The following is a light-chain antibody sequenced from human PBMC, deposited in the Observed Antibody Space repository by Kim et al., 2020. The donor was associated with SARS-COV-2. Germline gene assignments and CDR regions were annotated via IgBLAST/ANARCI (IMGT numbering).Light chain of an antibody. Sequence: ESAMLPCSVSHSIRRQPPGAKHRGPRYPYTTLFLALFRMLLGIPDRFSGSGSGADFTLTITRLETEDFAVYYCQQYGITPLTFGGGTKVEIK. CDR2: ALF. CDR3: QQYGITPLT. CDR1: HSIRRQP. V-gene: IGKV3-20*01. J-gene: IGKJ4*01.